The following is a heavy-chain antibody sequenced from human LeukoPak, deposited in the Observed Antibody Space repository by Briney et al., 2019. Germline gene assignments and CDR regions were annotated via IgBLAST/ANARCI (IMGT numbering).Heavy chain of an antibody. CDR2: IYYSGST. CDR1: GVSISGYY. D-gene: IGHD3/OR15-3a*01. Sequence: SETLSLTCTVSGVSISGYYWSWVRQPPGKGLEWIGYIYYSGSTNYNPSLKSRVTISVDTSKNQFSLKLSSVTAADTAVYYCARDSGLNWFDPWGQGTLVTVSS. V-gene: IGHV4-59*01. CDR3: ARDSGLNWFDP. J-gene: IGHJ5*02.